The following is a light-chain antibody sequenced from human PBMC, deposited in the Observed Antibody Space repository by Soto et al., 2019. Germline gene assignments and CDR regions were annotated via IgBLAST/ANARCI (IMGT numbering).Light chain of an antibody. CDR3: QQYNNWPPDT. CDR2: DAS. CDR1: ERIRTH. V-gene: IGKV3-15*01. Sequence: DIVMTQSPATLSVSPGESATLSCRASERIRTHLAWYQHKPAQAPRVLIYDASTRAAGVPARFSGSGSGTEFTLTISSLQSEDFAVYYCQQYNNWPPDTFGQGTRLEIK. J-gene: IGKJ2*01.